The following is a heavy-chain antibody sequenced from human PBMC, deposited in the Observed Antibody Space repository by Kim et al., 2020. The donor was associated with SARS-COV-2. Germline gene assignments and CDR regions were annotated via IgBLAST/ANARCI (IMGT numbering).Heavy chain of an antibody. V-gene: IGHV3-21*01. J-gene: IGHJ4*02. CDR2: YI. CDR3: ARVPSDY. Sequence: YIHYADSVKGRFTISRDNGMNSLYLQMNSLTAEDTAVYYCARVPSDYWGQGTLVTVSS.